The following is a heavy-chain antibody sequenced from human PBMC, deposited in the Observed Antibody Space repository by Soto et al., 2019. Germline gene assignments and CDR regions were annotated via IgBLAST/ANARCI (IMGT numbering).Heavy chain of an antibody. D-gene: IGHD6-13*01. CDR1: TCAVYG. CDR2: ISYDGSNK. CDR3: AKRFREIAAASRRYYYYGMDV. Sequence: TCAVYGMHWVRQAPGKGLEWVAVISYDGSNKYYADSVKGRFSISRDNSKNTLYLQMNSLRAEDTAVYYCAKRFREIAAASRRYYYYGMDVWGQGTTVTVSS. V-gene: IGHV3-30*18. J-gene: IGHJ6*02.